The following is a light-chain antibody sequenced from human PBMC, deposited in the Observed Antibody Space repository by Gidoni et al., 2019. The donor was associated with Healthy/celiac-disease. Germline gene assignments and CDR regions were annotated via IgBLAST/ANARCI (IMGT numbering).Light chain of an antibody. CDR2: RNN. CDR1: SSNIGRNY. V-gene: IGLV1-47*01. J-gene: IGLJ2*01. Sequence: QSVLTQPPSASGTPGQRVTISCSGSSSNIGRNYVYWYLQLPGTAPKLLIYRNNQRPSGVPDRFSGSKSGTSASLAISGLRSEDEADYYCAAWDDSLSGVVFGGGTKLTVL. CDR3: AAWDDSLSGVV.